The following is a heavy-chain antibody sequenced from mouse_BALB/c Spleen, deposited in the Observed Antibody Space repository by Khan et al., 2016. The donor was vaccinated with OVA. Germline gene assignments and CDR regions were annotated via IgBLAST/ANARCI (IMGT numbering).Heavy chain of an antibody. D-gene: IGHD2-4*01. Sequence: EVKLLESGPGLVKPSQSLSLTCTVNGYSITSNYAWNWIRQFPGNKLEWMGYISYSGSTNYNPSLKSRLSITRDTSKNQFFLLLHSVTTEDAATYYCARVNYDGYALDYWGQGTSVTVSS. CDR1: GYSITSNYA. CDR2: ISYSGST. J-gene: IGHJ4*01. CDR3: ARVNYDGYALDY. V-gene: IGHV3-2*02.